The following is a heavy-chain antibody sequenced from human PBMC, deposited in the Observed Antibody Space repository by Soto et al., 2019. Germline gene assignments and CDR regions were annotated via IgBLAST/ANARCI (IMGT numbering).Heavy chain of an antibody. J-gene: IGHJ6*03. V-gene: IGHV4-59*08. D-gene: IGHD6-6*01. CDR1: GGSISSYY. CDR2: IYYSGST. CDR3: ARTRYSSSSDQNYYYYYYMDV. Sequence: SETLSLTCTVSGGSISSYYWSWIRQPPGKGLEWIGYIYYSGSTNYNPSLKSRVTISVDTSKNQFSLKLSSVTAADTAVYYCARTRYSSSSDQNYYYYYYMDVWGKGTTVTVSS.